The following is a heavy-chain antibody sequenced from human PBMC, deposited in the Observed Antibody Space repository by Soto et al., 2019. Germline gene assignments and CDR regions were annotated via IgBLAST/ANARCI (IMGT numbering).Heavy chain of an antibody. Sequence: HEESRKISCQGSGYSFSSNWIGWVRQRPGKGLEWMGIIYPGDSEVKYSPSFRGQVTISVDTSISTAYLQWSSLKATDTAMYYCARHLYESSGYRYFDLSGQGTRVTVSS. CDR3: ARHLYESSGYRYFDL. V-gene: IGHV5-51*01. CDR2: IYPGDSEV. D-gene: IGHD3-22*01. J-gene: IGHJ4*02. CDR1: GYSFSSNW.